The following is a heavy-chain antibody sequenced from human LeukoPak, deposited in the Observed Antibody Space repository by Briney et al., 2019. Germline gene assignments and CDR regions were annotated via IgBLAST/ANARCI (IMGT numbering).Heavy chain of an antibody. V-gene: IGHV3-66*01. CDR2: IYSGGST. CDR3: ARGYSSGRPPLAY. Sequence: LAGGSLRLSCAASGFTFSSSWMHWVRQAPGKGLVWVSVIYSGGSTYYADSVKGRFTISRDNSKNTLYLQMDSLRAEDTAVYYCARGYSSGRPPLAYWGQGTLVTVSS. D-gene: IGHD2-15*01. J-gene: IGHJ4*02. CDR1: GFTFSSSW.